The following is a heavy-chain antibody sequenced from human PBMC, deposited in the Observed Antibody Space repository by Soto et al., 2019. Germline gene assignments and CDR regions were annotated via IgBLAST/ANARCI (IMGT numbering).Heavy chain of an antibody. V-gene: IGHV3-23*01. CDR1: GFTFSSYA. J-gene: IGHJ4*02. CDR3: AKDPFRGGCFDY. CDR2: VSGSGGTT. Sequence: PWGSLRLSCAASGFTFSSYAMSWVRQAPGKGLEWVSTVSGSGGTTYYADSVKGRLTISRDKSKNTLYLQMNSLRAEDTAVYYCAKDPFRGGCFDYWGQGTLVTVSS. D-gene: IGHD3-10*01.